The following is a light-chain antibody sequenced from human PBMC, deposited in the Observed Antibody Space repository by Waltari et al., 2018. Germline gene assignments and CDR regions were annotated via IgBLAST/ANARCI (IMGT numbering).Light chain of an antibody. V-gene: IGLV2-14*01. J-gene: IGLJ1*01. Sequence: WYQQHPGESPKLIISQVSQRPSGVTARFSGSKSGYTASLTISGLQTEDEADYYCSAYTATDTYVFGSGTTVTVL. CDR2: QVS. CDR3: SAYTATDTYV.